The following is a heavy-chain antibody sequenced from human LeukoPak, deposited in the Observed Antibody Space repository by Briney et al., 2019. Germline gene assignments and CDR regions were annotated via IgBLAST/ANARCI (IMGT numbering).Heavy chain of an antibody. D-gene: IGHD3-3*01. Sequence: PSETLSLPCTVSGGSISSYYWSWIRQPAGKGLEWIGRIYTCGSTNYNPSLKSRVTMSVDTSKNQFSLKLSSVTAADTAVYYCARVGTDFWSGYTPYFDYWGQGTLVTVSS. CDR3: ARVGTDFWSGYTPYFDY. J-gene: IGHJ4*02. CDR2: IYTCGST. CDR1: GGSISSYY. V-gene: IGHV4-4*07.